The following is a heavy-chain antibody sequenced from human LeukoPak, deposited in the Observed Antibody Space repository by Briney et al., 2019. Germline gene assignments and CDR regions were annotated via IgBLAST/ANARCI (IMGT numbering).Heavy chain of an antibody. J-gene: IGHJ4*02. V-gene: IGHV4-59*01. CDR2: IYYTGTT. CDR3: ARVAGPFNY. CDR1: GRSLSGSY. Sequence: SETLSLTCTLSGRSLSGSYWSWIRQPPGEGLEWIGYIYYTGTTNYNPSLKSRVTISVDTSKNQFSLKLSSVTAADTAVYYCARVAGPFNYWGQGTLVTVSS.